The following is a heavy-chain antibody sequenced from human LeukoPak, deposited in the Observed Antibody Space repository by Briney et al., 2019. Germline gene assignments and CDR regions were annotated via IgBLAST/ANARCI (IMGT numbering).Heavy chain of an antibody. J-gene: IGHJ4*02. V-gene: IGHV4-39*01. CDR3: ARHAYSGSYYFGF. D-gene: IGHD1-26*01. CDR2: IYYSGNT. CDR1: GGSIRSRSYY. Sequence: SETLSLTCTVSGGSIRSRSYYWGWIRQPPGRGLEWIGSIYYSGNTYYNPSLKSRVNISVDTSKNQFSLKMYSVTAADTAVYYCARHAYSGSYYFGFWGQGTLVTVSS.